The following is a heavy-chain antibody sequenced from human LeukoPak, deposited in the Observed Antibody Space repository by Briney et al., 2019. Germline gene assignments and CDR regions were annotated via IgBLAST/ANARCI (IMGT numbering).Heavy chain of an antibody. V-gene: IGHV3-30-3*01. J-gene: IGHJ3*02. CDR1: GFTFSSYA. Sequence: GGSLRLSCAASGFTFSSYAMHWVRQAPGKGLEWVAVISYDGSNKYYADSVKGRFTISRDNSKNTLYLQMNSLRAEDTAVYYCARGPYSSSWYAGDAFDIWGQGTMVTVSS. D-gene: IGHD6-13*01. CDR3: ARGPYSSSWYAGDAFDI. CDR2: ISYDGSNK.